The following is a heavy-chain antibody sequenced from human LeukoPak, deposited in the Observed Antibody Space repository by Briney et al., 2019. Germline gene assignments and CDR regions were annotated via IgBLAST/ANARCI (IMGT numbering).Heavy chain of an antibody. CDR3: AKDSAKKYDDY. J-gene: IGHJ4*02. Sequence: PGGSLRLSCAASEFTFSNYGMHWVRQAPGKGLEWVSGISGSGSSTNYADSVKGRFTISRDNSKNTLYLQMNSLRAEDTAVYYCAKDSAKKYDDYWGQGTLVTVSS. CDR2: ISGSGSST. CDR1: EFTFSNYG. V-gene: IGHV3-23*01. D-gene: IGHD2/OR15-2a*01.